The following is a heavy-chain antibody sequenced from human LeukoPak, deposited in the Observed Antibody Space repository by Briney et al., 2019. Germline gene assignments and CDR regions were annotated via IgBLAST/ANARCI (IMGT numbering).Heavy chain of an antibody. D-gene: IGHD3-22*01. J-gene: IGHJ4*02. V-gene: IGHV1-18*01. CDR2: ISAYNGNT. Sequence: ASVKVSCKASGYTFTSYGISWVRQAPGQGLEWMGWISAYNGNTNYAQKLQGRVTMTTDTSTSTAYMELRSLRSDDTAVYYCARGGGYYYDSSGYYVPLGYWGQGTLVTVSS. CDR1: GYTFTSYG. CDR3: ARGGGYYYDSSGYYVPLGY.